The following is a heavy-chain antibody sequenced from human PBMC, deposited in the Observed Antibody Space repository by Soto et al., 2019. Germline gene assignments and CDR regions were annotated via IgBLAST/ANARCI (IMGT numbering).Heavy chain of an antibody. CDR2: ISGSGGST. J-gene: IGHJ4*02. CDR1: GFTFSSYA. D-gene: IGHD3-22*01. V-gene: IGHV3-23*01. Sequence: GGSLRLSCAASGFTFSSYAMSWVRQAPGKGLEWVSAISGSGGSTYYADSVKGRFTISRDNSKNTLYLQMNSLRAEDTAVYYCAKAGYYYDSSGYFFSPPFDYWGQGTLVTVSS. CDR3: AKAGYYYDSSGYFFSPPFDY.